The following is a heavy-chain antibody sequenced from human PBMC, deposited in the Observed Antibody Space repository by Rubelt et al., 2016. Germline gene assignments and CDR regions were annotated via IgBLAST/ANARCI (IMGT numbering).Heavy chain of an antibody. J-gene: IGHJ4*02. Sequence: QVQLVESGGGVVQPGGSLRLSCAASGFTFSNYGMHWVRQAPGKGLEWVAYILDDGNYKFHADSVKGRFTISRDNSKNTLYLQMNNLRPEDTAMYYCAPVGTSGYREWGQGTLVTVSS. CDR3: APVGTSGYRE. V-gene: IGHV3-30*02. CDR1: GFTFSNYG. D-gene: IGHD5-12*01. CDR2: ILDDGNYK.